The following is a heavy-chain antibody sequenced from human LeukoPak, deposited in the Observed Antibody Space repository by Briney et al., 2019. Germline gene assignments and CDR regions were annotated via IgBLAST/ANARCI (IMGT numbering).Heavy chain of an antibody. CDR2: IYHSGST. CDR1: TYSISSAYY. J-gene: IGHJ5*02. Sequence: SETLSLACSVSTYSISSAYYWGWIRQPPGKGLQWIGSIYHSGSTSYNPSLKSRVTISVDTSKNQFSLKLSSVTAADTAFYYCARQYSTNWYDDRGWFDPWGQGTLVTVSS. D-gene: IGHD6-13*01. CDR3: ARQYSTNWYDDRGWFDP. V-gene: IGHV4-38-2*02.